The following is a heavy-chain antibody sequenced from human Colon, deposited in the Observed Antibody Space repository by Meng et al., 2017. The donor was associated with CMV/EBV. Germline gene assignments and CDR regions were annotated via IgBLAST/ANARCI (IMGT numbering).Heavy chain of an antibody. V-gene: IGHV3-30*19. CDR2: ISYHGGIK. CDR1: GFTFSNYA. J-gene: IGHJ4*02. CDR3: ARDPRVGSPDYFDY. Sequence: GGSLRLSCAASGFTFSNYAMHWVRQAPGKGLEWVAVISYHGGIKLYADSVKGRFTISRDDSKNTLYLQMDSLRTEDTAVYYCARDPRVGSPDYFDYWGQGALVTVSS. D-gene: IGHD1-26*01.